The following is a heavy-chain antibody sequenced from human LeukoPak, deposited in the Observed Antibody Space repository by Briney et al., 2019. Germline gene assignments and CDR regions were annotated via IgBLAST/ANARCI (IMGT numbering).Heavy chain of an antibody. CDR3: VADRGNWSGGDF. CDR1: GFTFSSYS. V-gene: IGHV3-74*01. CDR2: IDSAGGRI. J-gene: IGHJ4*02. Sequence: PGGSLRLSCAASGFTFSSYSMNWVRQAPGKGLEWVSRIDSAGGRIQWADSVKGRFPISRDNAKNTVYLQMNSLRPEDSAVYYCVADRGNWSGGDFWGRGTLVIVSS. D-gene: IGHD3-10*01.